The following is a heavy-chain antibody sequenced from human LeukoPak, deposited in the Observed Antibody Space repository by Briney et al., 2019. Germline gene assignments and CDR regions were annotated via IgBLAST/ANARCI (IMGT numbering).Heavy chain of an antibody. Sequence: GGSLRLSCAASGFTFSSYWMSWVRQAPGKGLEWVSSISASGAMTYYADSVKGRFTVSRDNSKNTLYLQMSRLTAADTAVYNCAKDRSIGTYYTFDHWGQGTLVTVSS. J-gene: IGHJ4*02. CDR3: AKDRSIGTYYTFDH. V-gene: IGHV3-23*01. CDR1: GFTFSSYW. CDR2: ISASGAMT. D-gene: IGHD1-26*01.